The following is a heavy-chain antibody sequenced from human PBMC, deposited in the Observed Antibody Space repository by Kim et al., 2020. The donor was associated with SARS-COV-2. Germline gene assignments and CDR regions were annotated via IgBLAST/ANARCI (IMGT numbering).Heavy chain of an antibody. D-gene: IGHD1-26*01. CDR3: ARDIVGATDAFDI. J-gene: IGHJ3*02. Sequence: YNPSLKSRVTISVDTSKNQFSLKLSSVTAADTAVYYCARDIVGATDAFDIWGQGTMVTVSS. V-gene: IGHV4-39*07.